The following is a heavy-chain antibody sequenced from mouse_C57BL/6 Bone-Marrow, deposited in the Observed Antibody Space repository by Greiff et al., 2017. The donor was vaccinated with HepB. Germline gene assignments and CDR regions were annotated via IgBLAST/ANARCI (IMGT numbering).Heavy chain of an antibody. J-gene: IGHJ2*01. CDR2: IHPSDSDT. CDR1: GYTFTSYW. V-gene: IGHV1-74*01. CDR3: AIGGIYGYDVDY. D-gene: IGHD2-2*01. Sequence: QVHVKQPGAELVKPGASVKVSCKASGYTFTSYWMHWVKQRPGQGLEWIGRIHPSDSDTNYNQKFKGKATLTVDKSSSTAYMRLSSLTSEDSAVYYCAIGGIYGYDVDYWGQGTTLTVSS.